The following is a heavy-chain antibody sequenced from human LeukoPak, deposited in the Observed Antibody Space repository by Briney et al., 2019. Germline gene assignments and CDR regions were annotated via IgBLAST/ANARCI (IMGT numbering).Heavy chain of an antibody. Sequence: PSETLSLTCAVYGGSFSGYYWSWIRQPPGKGLEWIGEINHSGSTNYNPSLKSRVTISVDTSKNQFSLKLSSVTAADTAVYYCASVDDSSGYRFDYWGQGTLVTVSS. CDR1: GGSFSGYY. V-gene: IGHV4-34*01. J-gene: IGHJ4*02. CDR2: INHSGST. D-gene: IGHD3-22*01. CDR3: ASVDDSSGYRFDY.